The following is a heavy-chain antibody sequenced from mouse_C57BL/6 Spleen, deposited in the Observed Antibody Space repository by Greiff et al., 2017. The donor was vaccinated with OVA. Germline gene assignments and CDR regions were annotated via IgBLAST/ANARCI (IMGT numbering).Heavy chain of an antibody. CDR3: ANYYNVSNPFAY. D-gene: IGHD1-1*01. CDR2: IYPGNSDT. Sequence: EVQLKESGTVLARPGASVKMSCKTSGYTFTSYWMHWVKQRPGQGLEWIGAIYPGNSDTSYNQKFKGKAKLTAVTSASTAYMELSSLTNEDSAVYYCANYYNVSNPFAYWGQGTLVTVSA. J-gene: IGHJ3*01. CDR1: GYTFTSYW. V-gene: IGHV1-5*01.